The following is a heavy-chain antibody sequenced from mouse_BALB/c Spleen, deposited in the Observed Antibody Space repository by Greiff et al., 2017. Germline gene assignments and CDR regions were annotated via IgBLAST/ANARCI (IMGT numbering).Heavy chain of an antibody. CDR3: ARWDYGNYGAY. V-gene: IGHV5-9*03. CDR2: ISSGGGNT. Sequence: EVHLVESGGGLVQPGGSRKLSCAASGFTFSSYTMSWVRQTPEKRLEWVATISSGGGNTYYPDSVKGRFTISRDNAKNNLYLQMSSLRSEDTALYYCARWDYGNYGAYWGQGTLVTVSA. CDR1: GFTFSSYT. D-gene: IGHD2-1*01. J-gene: IGHJ3*01.